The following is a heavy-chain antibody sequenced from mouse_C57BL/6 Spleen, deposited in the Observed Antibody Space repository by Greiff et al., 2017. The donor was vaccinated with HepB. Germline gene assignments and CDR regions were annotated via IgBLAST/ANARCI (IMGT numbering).Heavy chain of an antibody. CDR1: GYSITSGYY. Sequence: EVKLMESGPGLVKPSQSLSLTCSVTGYSITSGYYWNWIRQFPGNKLEWMGYISYDGSNNYNPSLKNRISITRDTSKNQFFLKLNSVTTEDTATYYCARDRDYDYSHWYFDVWGTGTTVTVSS. D-gene: IGHD2-4*01. J-gene: IGHJ1*03. CDR3: ARDRDYDYSHWYFDV. V-gene: IGHV3-6*01. CDR2: ISYDGSN.